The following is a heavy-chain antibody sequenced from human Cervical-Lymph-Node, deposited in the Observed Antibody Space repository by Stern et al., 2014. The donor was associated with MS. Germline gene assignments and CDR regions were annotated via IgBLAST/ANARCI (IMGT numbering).Heavy chain of an antibody. J-gene: IGHJ6*02. CDR2: IIPIFGTP. CDR3: ATPSTVMVGGMDV. CDR1: GGTFNTQA. D-gene: IGHD4-17*01. V-gene: IGHV1-69*01. Sequence: VQLVESGAEVKKPGSSVKVSCKTSGGTFNTQAINWVRQAPGQGLEWVGGIIPIFGTPNYAQKIQDRFTITADESTSTAYMDLSSLRSEDTAVYYCATPSTVMVGGMDVWGQGTTVTVSS.